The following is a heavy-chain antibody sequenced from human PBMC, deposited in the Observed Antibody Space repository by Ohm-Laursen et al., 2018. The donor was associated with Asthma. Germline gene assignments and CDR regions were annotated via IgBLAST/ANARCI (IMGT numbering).Heavy chain of an antibody. D-gene: IGHD3-3*01. CDR3: ARGSTIFGVVIISPDLDY. CDR2: INPSGGST. CDR1: GYTFTAYY. J-gene: IGHJ4*02. Sequence: ASVKVSCKASGYTFTAYYMHWVRQAPGQELEWMGIINPSGGSTSYAQKFQGRVTMTRDTSTSTVYMELSSLRSEDTAVYYCARGSTIFGVVIISPDLDYWGQGTLVTVSS. V-gene: IGHV1-46*03.